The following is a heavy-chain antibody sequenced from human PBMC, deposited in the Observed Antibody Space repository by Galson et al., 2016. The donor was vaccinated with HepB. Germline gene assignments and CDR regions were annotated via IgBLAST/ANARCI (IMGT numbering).Heavy chain of an antibody. CDR2: MMQDGSEK. Sequence: SLRLSCAASGFTFENYWMSWVRQAPGKGLEWVANMMQDGSEKKYLDSVRGRLTISRDNAKKTLYMQMKSLRGEDTDVFYCARGSFMTPAMSPDAFDIWGRGTRVTVSS. CDR1: GFTFENYW. J-gene: IGHJ3*02. CDR3: ARGSFMTPAMSPDAFDI. V-gene: IGHV3-7*01. D-gene: IGHD4-17*01.